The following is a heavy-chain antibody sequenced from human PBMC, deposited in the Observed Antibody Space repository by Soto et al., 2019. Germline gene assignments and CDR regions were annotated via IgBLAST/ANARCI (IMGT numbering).Heavy chain of an antibody. V-gene: IGHV3-9*01. Sequence: EVQLVESGGGLVQPGGSLRLSCAASGFTFDDYAIHWVRHIPGKGLEWVSAISWNGAATGYADSVKGRFTISRDNAKNSLYLQMNRLRTEDTAMYYCAILPLYGAGFDCWGQGTLVIASS. J-gene: IGHJ4*02. CDR2: ISWNGAAT. CDR3: AILPLYGAGFDC. D-gene: IGHD3-10*01. CDR1: GFTFDDYA.